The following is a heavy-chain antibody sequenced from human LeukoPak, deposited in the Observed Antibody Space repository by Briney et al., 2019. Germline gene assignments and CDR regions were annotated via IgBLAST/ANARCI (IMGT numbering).Heavy chain of an antibody. J-gene: IGHJ4*02. CDR2: IRFDGSNK. V-gene: IGHV3-30*02. CDR1: GFTFSDSG. Sequence: GGSLRLSCAASGFTFSDSGMHWVRQAPGKGLEWVAFIRFDGSNKYYADSVKGRFTISRDNSKNTLYLQMNSLRAEDTAVYYCANTIVGAALGKYWGQGTLVTVSS. CDR3: ANTIVGAALGKY. D-gene: IGHD1-26*01.